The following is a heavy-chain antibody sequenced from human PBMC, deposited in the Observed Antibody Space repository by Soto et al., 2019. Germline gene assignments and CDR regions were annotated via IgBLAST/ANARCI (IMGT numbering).Heavy chain of an antibody. CDR2: MSYDGSNE. CDR1: GFTFSHYA. D-gene: IGHD1-26*01. Sequence: QVQLVESGGGVVQPGRSLRLSCAASGFTFSHYAMHWVRQAPGKGVEWVALMSYDGSNEYYADSVKGRFTISRDNSKNTLYLKMNSLKAEDTAVYYCAKDGSHNLDYWGQGTLVTVSS. V-gene: IGHV3-30*18. CDR3: AKDGSHNLDY. J-gene: IGHJ4*02.